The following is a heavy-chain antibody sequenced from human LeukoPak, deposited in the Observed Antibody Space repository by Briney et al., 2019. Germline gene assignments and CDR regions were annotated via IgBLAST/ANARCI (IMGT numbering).Heavy chain of an antibody. D-gene: IGHD3-16*01. V-gene: IGHV4-31*02. CDR1: GFTFSSYG. Sequence: LRLSCAASGFTFSSYGMHWVRQHPGKGLEWIGYIYYSGSTYYNPSLKSRVTISVDTSKNQFSLKLSSVTAADTAVYYCAREGFSPVGFDYWGQGTLVTVSS. J-gene: IGHJ4*02. CDR3: AREGFSPVGFDY. CDR2: IYYSGST.